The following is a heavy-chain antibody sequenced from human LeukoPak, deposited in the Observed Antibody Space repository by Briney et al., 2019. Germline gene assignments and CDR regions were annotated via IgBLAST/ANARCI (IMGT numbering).Heavy chain of an antibody. Sequence: AGGSLRLSCAASGFAFNTYAMHWVRQAPGKGLEWVTLIWHDGSHKFYIDSVRGRFTISRDNSRNTVYLQMNGLRAEDTAVYYCAREIFGPGSYPDYWGQGTLVTVSS. CDR1: GFAFNTYA. D-gene: IGHD3-10*01. CDR3: AREIFGPGSYPDY. J-gene: IGHJ4*02. V-gene: IGHV3-33*01. CDR2: IWHDGSHK.